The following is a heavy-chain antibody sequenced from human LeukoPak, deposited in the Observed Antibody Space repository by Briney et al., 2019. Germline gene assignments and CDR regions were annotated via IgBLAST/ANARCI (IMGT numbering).Heavy chain of an antibody. CDR1: GFTFSDYY. J-gene: IGHJ4*02. CDR3: ARDFNAHVDY. V-gene: IGHV3-11*01. Sequence: GGSLRLSCAASGFTFSDYYMSWIRQAPGKGLEWVSYISSGGTTIYYADSVKGRFTISRDNAKNSLYLQMNSLRVEDTAMYYCARDFNAHVDYWGQGTLVTVSS. CDR2: ISSGGTTI.